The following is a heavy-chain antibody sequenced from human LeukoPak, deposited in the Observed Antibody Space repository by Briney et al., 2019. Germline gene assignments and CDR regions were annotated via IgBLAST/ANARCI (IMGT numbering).Heavy chain of an antibody. J-gene: IGHJ4*02. V-gene: IGHV1-46*01. CDR2: INPSGGST. CDR3: ARSWSRIGELLPSYFDY. CDR1: GYTFTSYY. D-gene: IGHD3-10*01. Sequence: ASVKVSCKASGYTFTSYYMHWVRQAPGQGLEWMGIINPSGGSTSYARKFQGRVTMTRDTSTSTVYMELSSLRSEDTAVYYCARSWSRIGELLPSYFDYWGQGTLVTVSS.